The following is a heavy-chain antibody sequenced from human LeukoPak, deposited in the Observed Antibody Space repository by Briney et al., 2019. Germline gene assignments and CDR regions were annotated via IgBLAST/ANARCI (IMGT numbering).Heavy chain of an antibody. J-gene: IGHJ3*02. Sequence: SETLSLTCAVSGYSISSGYYWGWIRQPPGKGLEWIGSIYHSGSTYYNPSLKSRVAISVDTSKNQFSLKLSSVTAADTAVYYCARPLTDPYWNDAFDIWGQGTMVTVSS. CDR3: ARPLTDPYWNDAFDI. CDR1: GYSISSGYY. V-gene: IGHV4-38-2*01. CDR2: IYHSGST. D-gene: IGHD1-14*01.